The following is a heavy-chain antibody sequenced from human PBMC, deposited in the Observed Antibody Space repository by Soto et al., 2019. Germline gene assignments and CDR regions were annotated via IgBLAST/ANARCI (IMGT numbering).Heavy chain of an antibody. CDR2: IYHSGSA. CDR1: GGSFSGFY. CDR3: ASSPALYYYASGSRGFDP. V-gene: IGHV4-34*01. J-gene: IGHJ5*02. Sequence: QVQLQQWGAGLLKPSETLSLTCAVYGGSFSGFYWNWIRQPPGKGLEWIGEIYHSGSANYNPSLKSRVTISVDTSKTQFSLKLSSVTAADTAVYYCASSPALYYYASGSRGFDPWGQGTLVTVSS. D-gene: IGHD3-10*01.